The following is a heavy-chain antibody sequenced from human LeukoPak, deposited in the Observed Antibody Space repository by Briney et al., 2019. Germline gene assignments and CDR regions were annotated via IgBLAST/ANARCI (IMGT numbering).Heavy chain of an antibody. D-gene: IGHD3-3*01. Sequence: PGGSLRLSCAASGFTFSSYAMHWVRQAPGKGLEWVAVISYDGSNKYYADSVKGRFTISRDNSKNTLYLQMNSLRAEDTAVYYCARRHDFWSGYYPYYYMDVWGKGTTVTVSS. CDR1: GFTFSSYA. CDR2: ISYDGSNK. CDR3: ARRHDFWSGYYPYYYMDV. V-gene: IGHV3-30*04. J-gene: IGHJ6*03.